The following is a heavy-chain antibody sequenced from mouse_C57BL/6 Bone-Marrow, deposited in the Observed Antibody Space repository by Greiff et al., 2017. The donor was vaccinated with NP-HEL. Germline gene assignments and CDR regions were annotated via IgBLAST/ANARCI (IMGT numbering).Heavy chain of an antibody. CDR3: AIYGSSSWFAY. D-gene: IGHD1-1*01. CDR1: GYTFTSYW. J-gene: IGHJ3*01. V-gene: IGHV1-69*01. Sequence: QVQLQQPGAELVMPGASVKLSCKASGYTFTSYWMHWVKQRPGQGLEWIGEIDPSDCYTNYNQKFKGKSTLTVDKSSSTAYMQLSSLTSEDSAVYYCAIYGSSSWFAYWGQGTLVTVSA. CDR2: IDPSDCYT.